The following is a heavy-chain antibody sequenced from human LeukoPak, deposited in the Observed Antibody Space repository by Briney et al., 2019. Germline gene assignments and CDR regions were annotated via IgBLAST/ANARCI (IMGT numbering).Heavy chain of an antibody. CDR3: ARGQSNWYVCNY. J-gene: IGHJ4*02. D-gene: IGHD6-13*01. CDR2: IIPVLGIA. CDR1: GGTFSTYA. Sequence: SVKVSCKTSGGTFSTYAISWVRQAPGQGLEWMGRIIPVLGIANYAQKFQGRVTITADKSTSTAYMELSSLRSEDTAVYYCARGQSNWYVCNYWGQGTLVTVSS. V-gene: IGHV1-69*04.